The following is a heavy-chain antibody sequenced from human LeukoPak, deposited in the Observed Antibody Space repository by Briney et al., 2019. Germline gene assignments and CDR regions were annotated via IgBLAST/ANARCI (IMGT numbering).Heavy chain of an antibody. CDR3: ARDDELVDAFDI. J-gene: IGHJ3*02. D-gene: IGHD6-6*01. V-gene: IGHV3-30*03. Sequence: GGSLRLSCAASGFTFSSYSMNWVRQAPGKGLEWVAVISYDGSNKYYADSVKGRFTISRDNSKNTLYLQMNSLRAEDTAVYYCARDDELVDAFDIWGQGTMVTVSS. CDR1: GFTFSSYS. CDR2: ISYDGSNK.